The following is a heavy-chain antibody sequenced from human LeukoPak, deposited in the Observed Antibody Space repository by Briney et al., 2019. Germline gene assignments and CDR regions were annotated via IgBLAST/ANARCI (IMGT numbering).Heavy chain of an antibody. J-gene: IGHJ4*02. CDR1: GFTFTTYW. CDR3: FRDDGPGT. V-gene: IGHV3-7*01. D-gene: IGHD3-10*01. CDR2: IKEDGTDK. Sequence: PGGSLRLSCAASGFTFTTYWMSWVRQAPGKGPEWVANIKEDGTDKYYVESVRGRFTISRDNAKTSLYLQMNSLRAEDTAVYYCFRDDGPGTWGQGTLVTVSS.